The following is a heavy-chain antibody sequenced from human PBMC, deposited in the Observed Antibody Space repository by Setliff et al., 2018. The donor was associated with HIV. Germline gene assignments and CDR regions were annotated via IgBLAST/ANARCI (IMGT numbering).Heavy chain of an antibody. V-gene: IGHV4-59*12. CDR2: IYYRGST. J-gene: IGHJ4*02. D-gene: IGHD3-10*01. Sequence: PSETLSLTCTVSGGSISSYYWSWIRQPPGKGLEWIGYIYYRGSTNYNPSLKSRVTISVNTSKNQFSLKLSSVTAADTAIYYCARSRVRGVIIKGYWGQGTPVTVSS. CDR3: ARSRVRGVIIKGY. CDR1: GGSISSYY.